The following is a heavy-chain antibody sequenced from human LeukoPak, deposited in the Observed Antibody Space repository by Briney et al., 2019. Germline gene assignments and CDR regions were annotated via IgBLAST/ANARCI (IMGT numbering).Heavy chain of an antibody. Sequence: GGALRLSCAASGFTFSYYWMTWVRQAPGRGLEWVANIDMDGNKKDYVDSVKGRFTISSDNSKTPLYLQMITLRAEATAASYSATDKASHAFDIWGQGTMVTVSS. CDR2: IDMDGNKK. V-gene: IGHV3-7*03. J-gene: IGHJ3*02. CDR3: ATDKASHAFDI. CDR1: GFTFSYYW.